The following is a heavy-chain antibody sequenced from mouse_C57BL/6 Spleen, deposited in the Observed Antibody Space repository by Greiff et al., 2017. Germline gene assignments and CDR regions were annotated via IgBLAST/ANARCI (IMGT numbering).Heavy chain of an antibody. J-gene: IGHJ3*01. V-gene: IGHV1-69*01. CDR2: IDPSDSYT. CDR1: GYTFTSYW. D-gene: IGHD2-4*01. CDR3: ARGDDSFAY. Sequence: QVQFQQPGAELVMPGASVKLSCKASGYTFTSYWMHWVKQRPGQGLEWIGEIDPSDSYTNYNQKIKGKSTLTVDKSSSTAYRQLSILTSEDSAVYYCARGDDSFAYWGQGTLVTVSA.